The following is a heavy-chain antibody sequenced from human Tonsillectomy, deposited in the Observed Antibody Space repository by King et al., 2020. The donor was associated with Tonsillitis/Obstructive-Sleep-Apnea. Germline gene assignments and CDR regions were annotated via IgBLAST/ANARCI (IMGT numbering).Heavy chain of an antibody. CDR1: GFTFSSNY. V-gene: IGHV3-66*01. Sequence: VQLVESGGGLVQPGGSLRLSCAASGFTFSSNYMSWVRQAPGKGLEWVSVIYSGGSTYYADSVKGRFTISRDNSKNTLYLQMNSLRAEDTAVYYCARDVGYCSGGSCYYFDYWGQGTLVTVSS. D-gene: IGHD2-15*01. CDR2: IYSGGST. J-gene: IGHJ4*02. CDR3: ARDVGYCSGGSCYYFDY.